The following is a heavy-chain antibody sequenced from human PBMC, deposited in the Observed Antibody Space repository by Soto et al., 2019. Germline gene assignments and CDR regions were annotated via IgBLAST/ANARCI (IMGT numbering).Heavy chain of an antibody. J-gene: IGHJ4*01. D-gene: IGHD6-13*01. V-gene: IGHV3-72*01. CDR1: GFSVTDHY. Sequence: EVQLVESGGGLVQPGGSLRLSCAASGFSVTDHYMDWVRQAPGKGLEWVGRIRNRANGYTTEYAASVKGRFTFSRDDSEKSMSLQMNSLKSEDTAVYYWARVIRASSRENWVLDYWGHGTLVTVSS. CDR2: IRNRANGYTT. CDR3: ARVIRASSRENWVLDY.